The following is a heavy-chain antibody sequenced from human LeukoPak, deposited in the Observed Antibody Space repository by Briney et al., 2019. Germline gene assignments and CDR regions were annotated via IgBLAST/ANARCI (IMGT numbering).Heavy chain of an antibody. V-gene: IGHV3-48*01. Sequence: PGGSLRLSCVASGFTFSGYSMNWVRQAPGKGLEWVSYISGSSSPTFYADSVKGRFTISRDNSKNTLYLQMNSLRAEDTAVYYCASERYFFYGDYRGSWFDPWGQGTLVTVSS. J-gene: IGHJ5*02. CDR2: ISGSSSPT. CDR3: ASERYFFYGDYRGSWFDP. CDR1: GFTFSGYS. D-gene: IGHD4-17*01.